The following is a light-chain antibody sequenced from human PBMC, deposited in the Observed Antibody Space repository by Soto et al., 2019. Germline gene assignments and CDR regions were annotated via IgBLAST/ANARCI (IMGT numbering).Light chain of an antibody. Sequence: QSVLTQPPSASGTPGQRVAISCSGGSSDIGSNPVNWYLHLPGAAPKLLIYRDNQRPSGVPDRFSGSKSGTSASLTISGLQSADEADYFCSAWDDNIYGPVFGGGTQLTVL. V-gene: IGLV1-44*01. J-gene: IGLJ2*01. CDR1: SSDIGSNP. CDR2: RDN. CDR3: SAWDDNIYGPV.